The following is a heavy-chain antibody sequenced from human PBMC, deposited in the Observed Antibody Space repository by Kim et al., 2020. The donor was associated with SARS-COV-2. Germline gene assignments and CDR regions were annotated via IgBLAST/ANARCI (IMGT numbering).Heavy chain of an antibody. Sequence: YDDFVKGRFTISRDNSKNTLYLQMNSRRVDDTAVYYCAKRFYGSGNYYFDYWGQGTLVTVSS. J-gene: IGHJ4*02. CDR3: AKRFYGSGNYYFDY. V-gene: IGHV3-23*01. D-gene: IGHD3-10*01.